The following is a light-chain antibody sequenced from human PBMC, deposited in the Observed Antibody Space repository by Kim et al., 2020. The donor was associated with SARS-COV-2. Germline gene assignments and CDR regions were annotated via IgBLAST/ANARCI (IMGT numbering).Light chain of an antibody. V-gene: IGKV3-15*01. CDR2: HAS. J-gene: IGKJ1*01. CDR3: QQYNNWPPWT. Sequence: EIVMTQSPATLSVSPGERATLSCRASQSINKNLAWYQQKLGQPPRLLIYHASNRATGTPTRFSGSGSGTEFTLTISSLQSEDFAVYYCQQYNNWPPWTFGQGTKVDIK. CDR1: QSINKN.